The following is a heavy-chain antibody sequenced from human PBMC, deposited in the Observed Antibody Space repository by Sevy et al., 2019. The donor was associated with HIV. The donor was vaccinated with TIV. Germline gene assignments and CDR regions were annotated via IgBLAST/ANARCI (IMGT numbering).Heavy chain of an antibody. CDR3: AKEGYYYDSRGHDWFDP. V-gene: IGHV3-30*18. D-gene: IGHD3-22*01. J-gene: IGHJ5*02. Sequence: GGSLRLSCAASGFNFSPYTMHWVRQAPGKGLEWVTSISNDGNKIYYADSVKGRFIISRDNPKNTMYLQMNSLRPQDTAVYYCAKEGYYYDSRGHDWFDPWGQGTQVTVSS. CDR1: GFNFSPYT. CDR2: ISNDGNKI.